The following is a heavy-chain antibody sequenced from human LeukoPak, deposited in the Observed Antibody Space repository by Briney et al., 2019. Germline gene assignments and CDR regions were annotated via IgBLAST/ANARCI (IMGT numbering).Heavy chain of an antibody. CDR3: ARGQAEGGYYDRSGYYDNDY. D-gene: IGHD3-22*01. CDR1: GGSFSGYY. J-gene: IGHJ4*02. CDR2: INHSGST. Sequence: SETLSLTCAVYGGSFSGYYWSWIRQPPGKGLEWIGEINHSGSTNYNPSLKSRVTISVDTSKNQFSLKLSSVTAADTAVYYCARGQAEGGYYDRSGYYDNDYWGQGTLVTVSS. V-gene: IGHV4-34*01.